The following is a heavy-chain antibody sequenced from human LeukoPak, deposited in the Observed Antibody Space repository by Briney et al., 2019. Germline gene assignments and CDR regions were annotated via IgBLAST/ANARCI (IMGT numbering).Heavy chain of an antibody. D-gene: IGHD6-19*01. Sequence: PSETLSLTCTVSGGSISSYYWSWIRQPAGKGLEWIGRIYTSGSSNSNPSLKSRVTMSADTSKNQFSLKLSSVTAADTAVYYCARDISVAGSFLLFDYWGQRTLVTVSS. J-gene: IGHJ4*02. CDR1: GGSISSYY. V-gene: IGHV4-4*07. CDR2: IYTSGSS. CDR3: ARDISVAGSFLLFDY.